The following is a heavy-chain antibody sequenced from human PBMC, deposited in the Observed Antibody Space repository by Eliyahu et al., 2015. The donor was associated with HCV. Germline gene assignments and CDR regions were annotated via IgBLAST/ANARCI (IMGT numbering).Heavy chain of an antibody. Sequence: EVQLVESGGGLVKPGRSLRLSCTASGFTFGDYAMSWFRQAPGKGLEWVGFIRSKAYGGTTEYAASVKGRFTISRDDSKSIAYLQMNSLKTEDTAVYYCTCFQQQLVRGISDYWGQGTLVTVSS. CDR3: TCFQQQLVRGISDY. CDR1: GFTFGDYA. D-gene: IGHD6-13*01. J-gene: IGHJ4*02. V-gene: IGHV3-49*05. CDR2: IRSKAYGGTT.